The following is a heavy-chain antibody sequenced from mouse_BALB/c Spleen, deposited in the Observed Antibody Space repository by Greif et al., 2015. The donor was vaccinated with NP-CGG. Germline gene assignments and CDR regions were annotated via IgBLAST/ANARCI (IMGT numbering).Heavy chain of an antibody. CDR3: ARGYGSSYWYFDV. Sequence: VQLQQSGGGLVKPGGSLKLSCAASGFTFSSYAMSWVRQTPEKRLEWVATISSGGSYTYYPDSVKGRFTISRDNAKNTLYLQMSSLRSEDTAMYYCARGYGSSYWYFDVWGAGTTVPVSS. CDR2: ISSGGSYT. J-gene: IGHJ1*01. CDR1: GFTFSSYA. D-gene: IGHD1-1*01. V-gene: IGHV5-9-3*01.